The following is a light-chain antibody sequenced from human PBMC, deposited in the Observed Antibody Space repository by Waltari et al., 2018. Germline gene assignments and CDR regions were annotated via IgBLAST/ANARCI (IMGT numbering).Light chain of an antibody. CDR2: WAS. CDR1: QSVLDSANNKNY. V-gene: IGKV4-1*01. CDR3: LQYHGPPLT. J-gene: IGKJ5*01. Sequence: DVVMTQSPDSLDVALGEGATINCKSSQSVLDSANNKNYLAWYQQRPGQSPELLIYWASTRESGVPDRFSGSGSGTDFTLTISSLQAEDVAVYYCLQYHGPPLTFGQGTRLEIK.